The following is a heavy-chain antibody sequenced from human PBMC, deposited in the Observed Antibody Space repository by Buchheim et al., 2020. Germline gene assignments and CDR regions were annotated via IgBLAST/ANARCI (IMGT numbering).Heavy chain of an antibody. Sequence: QVQLVQSGAEVKKPGASVKVSCKASGYTFTSYGISWVRQAPGQGLEWMGWISAYNGNTNYAQKLQGRVTMTTDTSTSTAYMELRSLRSDDTAVYYCARVSHYLYCSSTSCYPTGEFYFDYWGQGTL. J-gene: IGHJ4*02. D-gene: IGHD2-2*01. V-gene: IGHV1-18*01. CDR3: ARVSHYLYCSSTSCYPTGEFYFDY. CDR1: GYTFTSYG. CDR2: ISAYNGNT.